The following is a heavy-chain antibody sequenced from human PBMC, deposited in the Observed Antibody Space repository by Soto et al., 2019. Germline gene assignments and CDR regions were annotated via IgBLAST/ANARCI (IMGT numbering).Heavy chain of an antibody. CDR3: AKDWEVVSGNGAFDV. CDR2: ITLSSRNI. V-gene: IGHV3-9*01. CDR1: GFTFGDYT. J-gene: IGHJ3*01. Sequence: EEQLVESGGGLVQPGRSLRLSCAGSGFTFGDYTMHWVRQAPGEGLEWVAGITLSSRNIADADSVEGLFTISRDNAKNSLYLQMSLLRPDDTALYYCAKDWEVVSGNGAFDVWGRGTMVTVSS. D-gene: IGHD3-22*01.